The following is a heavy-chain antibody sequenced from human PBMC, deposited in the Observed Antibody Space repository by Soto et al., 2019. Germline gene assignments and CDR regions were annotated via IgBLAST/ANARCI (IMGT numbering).Heavy chain of an antibody. CDR2: IYHSGST. CDR3: ATTVPTSLVPRYYYYGMDV. J-gene: IGHJ6*02. V-gene: IGHV4-30-2*01. D-gene: IGHD4-4*01. Sequence: SETLSLTCAVSGGSISSGGYSWSWIRQPPGKGLEWIGYIYHSGSTYYNSSLKSRVTISVDRSKNQLSLKLSSVTAADTAVYYCATTVPTSLVPRYYYYGMDVWGQGTTVTVSS. CDR1: GGSISSGGYS.